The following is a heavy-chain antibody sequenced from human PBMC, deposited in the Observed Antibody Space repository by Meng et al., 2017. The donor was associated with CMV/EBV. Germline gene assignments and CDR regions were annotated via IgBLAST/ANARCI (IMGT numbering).Heavy chain of an antibody. V-gene: IGHV4-59*01. J-gene: IGHJ5*02. D-gene: IGHD5-18*01. Sequence: SETLSLTCTVPGGSISSYYWSWIRQPPGKGLEWIGYIYYSGSTNYNPSLKSRVTISVDTSKNQFSLKLSSVTAADTAVYYCARDMDSYGYGSWGQGTLVTVSS. CDR3: ARDMDSYGYGS. CDR2: IYYSGST. CDR1: GGSISSYY.